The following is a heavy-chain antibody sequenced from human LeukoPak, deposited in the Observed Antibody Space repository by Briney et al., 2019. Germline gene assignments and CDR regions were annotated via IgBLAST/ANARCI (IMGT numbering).Heavy chain of an antibody. CDR2: IYYSGST. CDR3: AREAGSRNKSPNYFDY. J-gene: IGHJ4*02. D-gene: IGHD6-19*01. V-gene: IGHV4-59*12. CDR1: GGSISSYY. Sequence: PSETLSLTCTVSGGSISSYYWSWIRQPPGKGLEWIGYIYYSGSTNYNPSLKSRVTISVDTSKNQFSLQLNSVTPEDTAVYYCAREAGSRNKSPNYFDYWGQGTLVTVSS.